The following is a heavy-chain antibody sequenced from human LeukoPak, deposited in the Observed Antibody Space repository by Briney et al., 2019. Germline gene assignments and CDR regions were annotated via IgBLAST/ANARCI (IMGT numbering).Heavy chain of an antibody. V-gene: IGHV3-21*01. CDR3: ARCSEVYYYVDV. Sequence: GGSLRLSCTASGFTFDTYNFNWVRQAPGKGLEWVATIRSYSSYIHYADSVKGRFTISRDDAKKSMFLVMNSLRVEDTAVYFCARCSEVYYYVDVWGTGTTVTVSS. CDR2: IRSYSSYI. CDR1: GFTFDTYN. J-gene: IGHJ6*03.